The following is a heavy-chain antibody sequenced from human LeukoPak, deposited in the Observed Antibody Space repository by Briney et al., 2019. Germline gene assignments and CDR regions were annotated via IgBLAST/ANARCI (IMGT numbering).Heavy chain of an antibody. CDR1: GFTFSGYS. J-gene: IGHJ6*03. Sequence: GGSLRLSCAASGFTFSGYSMNWVRQAPGKGLEWVSYISSSSSTIYYADSVKGRFTISRDNAKNSLYLQMNSLRAEDTAVYYCARRDIVVVTASMDVWGKGTTVTVSS. D-gene: IGHD2-21*02. V-gene: IGHV3-48*04. CDR3: ARRDIVVVTASMDV. CDR2: ISSSSSTI.